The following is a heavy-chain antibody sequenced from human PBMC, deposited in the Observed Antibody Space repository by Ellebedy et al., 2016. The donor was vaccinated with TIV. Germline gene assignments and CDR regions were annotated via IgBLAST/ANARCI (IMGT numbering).Heavy chain of an antibody. D-gene: IGHD2-21*02. CDR1: AAIFSTFW. V-gene: IGHV5-10-1*01. CDR2: IDPRYSSA. CDR3: ARSRHCGSDCYLDF. Sequence: GGSLRLXCKGSAAIFSTFWISWVRQMPGKGLEWMGRIDPRYSSANYSPSFRGHVTMSADRSINTAYLQWSGLKASDAAVYYCARSRHCGSDCYLDFWGQGTLVTVSS. J-gene: IGHJ4*02.